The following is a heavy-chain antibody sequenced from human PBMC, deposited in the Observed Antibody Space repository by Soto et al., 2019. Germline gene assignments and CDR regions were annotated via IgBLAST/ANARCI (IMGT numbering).Heavy chain of an antibody. J-gene: IGHJ5*02. D-gene: IGHD3-3*01. CDR1: GFNFSDYQ. CDR2: ISSGLIYT. CDR3: ARDNDFWSGPRVGFDP. V-gene: IGHV3-11*06. Sequence: GGSLRLSCAASGFNFSDYQMSWIRQAPGKGLECIAFISSGLIYTNYTDSVKGRFTISRDNAKNSLYLQMNSLRVEDTAIYYRARDNDFWSGPRVGFDPWGRGTLVTVSS.